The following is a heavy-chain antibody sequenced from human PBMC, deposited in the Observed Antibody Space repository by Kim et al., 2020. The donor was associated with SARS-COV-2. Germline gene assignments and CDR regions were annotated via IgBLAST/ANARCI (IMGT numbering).Heavy chain of an antibody. V-gene: IGHV1-18*04. Sequence: ASVKVSCKASGYTFTSYGISWVRQAPGQGLEWMGWISAYNGNTDYAQRLQGRVTMTTDTSTSTAYMERRSLRSDDTAVYYCARFVRGVIPYYYYGMDVWGKGTTVTVSS. CDR2: ISAYNGNT. J-gene: IGHJ6*04. D-gene: IGHD3-10*02. CDR1: GYTFTSYG. CDR3: ARFVRGVIPYYYYGMDV.